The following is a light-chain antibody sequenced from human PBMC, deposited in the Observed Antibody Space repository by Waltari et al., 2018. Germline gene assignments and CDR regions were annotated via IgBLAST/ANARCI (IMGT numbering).Light chain of an antibody. CDR1: QSVSSY. CDR2: DAS. J-gene: IGKJ2*01. V-gene: IGKV3-11*01. CDR3: QQRSNSYT. Sequence: EIVLTQSPATLSLSPGERATLSCRASQSVSSYLAWYQQKPGQAPRLLIYDASNRATGIPARFSGSGSGTDFTLTISSLEPEDFAVYYCQQRSNSYTFGQGTKVEI.